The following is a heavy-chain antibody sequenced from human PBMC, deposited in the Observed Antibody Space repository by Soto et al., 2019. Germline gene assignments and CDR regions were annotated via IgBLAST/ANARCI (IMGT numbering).Heavy chain of an antibody. CDR1: GYTFTGYY. CDR3: ARAHDSSGYYLVDY. J-gene: IGHJ4*02. D-gene: IGHD3-22*01. CDR2: INPNSGGT. Sequence: ASVKVSCKASGYTFTGYYMHWVRQAPGQGLEWMGWINPNSGGTNYAQKFQGWVTMTRDTSISTAYMELSRLRSDDTAVYYCARAHDSSGYYLVDYWGQGTLVTVSS. V-gene: IGHV1-2*04.